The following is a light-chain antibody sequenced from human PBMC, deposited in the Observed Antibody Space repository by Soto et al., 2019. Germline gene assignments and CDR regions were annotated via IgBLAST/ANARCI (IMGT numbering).Light chain of an antibody. CDR2: DTS. CDR3: LLSYSATYV. V-gene: IGLV7-46*01. Sequence: AVVTQEPSLTVSPGETVTLTCGSSTGAVDSGHYTYWFQQKPGQAPRTLIYDTSNKHSWTPARFSGSLLGDKAVLTLSGAQPEDEAEYYCLLSYSATYVFGTGTKVTVL. CDR1: TGAVDSGHY. J-gene: IGLJ1*01.